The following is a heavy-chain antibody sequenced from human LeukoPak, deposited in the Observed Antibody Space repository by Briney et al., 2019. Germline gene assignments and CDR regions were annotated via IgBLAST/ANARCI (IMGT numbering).Heavy chain of an antibody. CDR2: ISHRGST. V-gene: IGHV4-34*01. J-gene: IGHJ4*02. D-gene: IGHD3-10*01. CDR3: ARARYGSGSLDS. Sequence: SETLSLTCAVYGESFSGHYWTWIRQPPARGLDWIREISHRGSTTSNPSLNNRVSISVDTSKNQFSLQLASVTAADTAVYYCARARYGSGSLDSWGQGTLVTVSS. CDR1: GESFSGHY.